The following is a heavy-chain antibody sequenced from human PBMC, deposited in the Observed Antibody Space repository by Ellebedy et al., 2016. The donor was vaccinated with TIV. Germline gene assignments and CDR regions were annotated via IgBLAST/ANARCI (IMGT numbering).Heavy chain of an antibody. D-gene: IGHD1-26*01. Sequence: PGGSLRLSCAASGFTFSSYAMSWVRQAPGKGLEWVSAISGSGGSTYYADSVKGRFTISRDNSKNTLYLQMNSLRAEDTAVYYCAKDRGYSGSPGAFDYWGQGTLVTVSS. CDR2: ISGSGGST. CDR1: GFTFSSYA. V-gene: IGHV3-23*01. CDR3: AKDRGYSGSPGAFDY. J-gene: IGHJ4*02.